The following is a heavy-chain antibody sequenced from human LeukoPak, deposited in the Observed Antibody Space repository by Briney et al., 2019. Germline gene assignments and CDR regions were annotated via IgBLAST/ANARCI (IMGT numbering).Heavy chain of an antibody. Sequence: PSETLSLTCIVSGGSISSSGYYWGWIRQPPGKGLEWIGSILYSGDTYFNPSLKSRVTISVDTSKNQFSLKLSPVTAADTAVYYCARIGYCSDASCWGLYYFDCWGQGTLVTVSS. CDR1: GGSISSSGYY. J-gene: IGHJ4*02. CDR3: ARIGYCSDASCWGLYYFDC. D-gene: IGHD2-15*01. CDR2: ILYSGDT. V-gene: IGHV4-39*01.